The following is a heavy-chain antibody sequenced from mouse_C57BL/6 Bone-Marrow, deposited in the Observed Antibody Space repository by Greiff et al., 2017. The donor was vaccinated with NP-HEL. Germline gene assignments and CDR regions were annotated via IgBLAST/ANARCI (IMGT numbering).Heavy chain of an antibody. CDR3: ARKGDYYSNYGAY. CDR1: GYTFTSYW. CDR2: IYPGSGST. Sequence: VQLQQPGAELVKPGASVKMSCKASGYTFTSYWITWVKQRPGQGLEWIGDIYPGSGSTNYNEKFKSKATLTVDTSSSTAYMQLSSLTSEDSAVYYCARKGDYYSNYGAYWGQGTLVTVSA. D-gene: IGHD2-5*01. V-gene: IGHV1-55*01. J-gene: IGHJ3*01.